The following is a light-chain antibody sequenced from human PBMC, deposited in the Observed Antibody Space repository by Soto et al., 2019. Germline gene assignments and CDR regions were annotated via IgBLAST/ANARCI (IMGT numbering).Light chain of an antibody. J-gene: IGKJ1*01. CDR2: GAS. Sequence: EIVLTESPCTLSLSQGERATLSCRASQSVTSNYLAWYQQKPGQAPRLLIFGASIRDTGIPDRFSGSGSGTDFTLTISRLEPEDFAVYHCQQYGSSPTTFGQGTKVDIK. V-gene: IGKV3-20*01. CDR3: QQYGSSPTT. CDR1: QSVTSNY.